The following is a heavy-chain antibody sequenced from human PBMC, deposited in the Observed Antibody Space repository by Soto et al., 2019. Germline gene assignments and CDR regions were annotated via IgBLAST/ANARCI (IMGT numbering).Heavy chain of an antibody. CDR3: ANDRPRRNSVYFFDY. J-gene: IGHJ4*02. CDR1: GFTFSTYA. Sequence: EVQLLESGGKLVQPGGSLTLSCAASGFTFSTYAKAWVRQAAGKGLEWVSGVSASGLNTDYADPVKGRFYISRDNSKNTVSLHMNSLRAEDTPFYYCANDRPRRNSVYFFDYWGQGTPVTVSS. D-gene: IGHD1-7*01. CDR2: VSASGLNT. V-gene: IGHV3-23*01.